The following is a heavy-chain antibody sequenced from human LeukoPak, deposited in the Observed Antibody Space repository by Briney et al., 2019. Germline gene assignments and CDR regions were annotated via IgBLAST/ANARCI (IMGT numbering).Heavy chain of an antibody. J-gene: IGHJ4*02. CDR2: ISGSGGST. D-gene: IGHD2-2*01. Sequence: PGGSLRLSCAASGFTFSSYAMSWVRQAPGKGLEWVSAISGSGGSTYYADSVKGRFTISRDNSKNTLYLQMNSLRAEDTAVYYCAKDPLHIVVVPAAMFSWGQGTLVTVSS. CDR1: GFTFSSYA. CDR3: AKDPLHIVVVPAAMFS. V-gene: IGHV3-23*01.